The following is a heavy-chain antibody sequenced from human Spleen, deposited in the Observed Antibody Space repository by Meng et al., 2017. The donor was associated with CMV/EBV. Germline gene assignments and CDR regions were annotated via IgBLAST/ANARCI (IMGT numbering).Heavy chain of an antibody. J-gene: IGHJ5*02. CDR3: ARDSSPYDFWSGYYPAGWFDP. CDR2: INPNSGGT. CDR1: GYIFPGYN. D-gene: IGHD3-3*01. Sequence: ASVKVSCKTSGYIFPGYNVHWVRQAPGQGLEWMGWINPNSGGTNYTQKFEGRVTMTRDTSITAAYMELSGLRPDDTAVYYCARDSSPYDFWSGYYPAGWFDPWGQGTLVTVSS. V-gene: IGHV1-2*02.